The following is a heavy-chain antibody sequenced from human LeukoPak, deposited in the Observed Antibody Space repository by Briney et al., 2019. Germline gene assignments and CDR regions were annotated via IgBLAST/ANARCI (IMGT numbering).Heavy chain of an antibody. D-gene: IGHD2-21*01. CDR2: VSGTGGTT. Sequence: GGSLRLSCVASGFTFSSYTMNWVRQAPGKGLEWVSSVSGTGGTTYHADSVKGRLTISRDNSNNTLYLQMNSLRAEDTAVYYCVKDVLSVAVGSTHDYWGPGTLVTVSS. CDR3: VKDVLSVAVGSTHDY. J-gene: IGHJ4*02. V-gene: IGHV3-23*01. CDR1: GFTFSSYT.